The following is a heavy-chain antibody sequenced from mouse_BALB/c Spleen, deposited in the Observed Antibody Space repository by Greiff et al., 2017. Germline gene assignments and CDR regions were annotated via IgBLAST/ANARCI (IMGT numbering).Heavy chain of an antibody. J-gene: IGHJ3*01. D-gene: IGHD2-14*01. CDR1: GYSFTSYY. Sequence: EVKLMESGPELMKPGASVKISCKASGYSFTSYYMHWVKQSHGKSLEWIGYIDPFNGGTSYNQKFKGKATLTVDKSSSTAYMHLSSLTSEDSAVYYCARGYDVAYWGQGTLVTVSA. CDR2: IDPFNGGT. V-gene: IGHV1S135*01. CDR3: ARGYDVAY.